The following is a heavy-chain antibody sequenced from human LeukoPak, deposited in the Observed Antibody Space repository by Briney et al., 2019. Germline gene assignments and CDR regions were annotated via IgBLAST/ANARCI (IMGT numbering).Heavy chain of an antibody. CDR3: ARGITYYYGSGYYYYYMDV. V-gene: IGHV1-69*13. CDR1: RGTFSSYG. J-gene: IGHJ6*03. D-gene: IGHD3-10*01. Sequence: GASVKVSCKAFRGTFSSYGISWVRQAPGQGLEWMGGIIPIFGTANYAQKFQGRVTITADESTSTAYMELSSLRSEDTAVYYCARGITYYYGSGYYYYYMDVWGKGTTVTISS. CDR2: IIPIFGTA.